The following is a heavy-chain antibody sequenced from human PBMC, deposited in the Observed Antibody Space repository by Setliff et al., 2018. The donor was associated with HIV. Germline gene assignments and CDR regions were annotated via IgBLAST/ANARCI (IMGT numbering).Heavy chain of an antibody. Sequence: PSETLSLTCSVSGGSISSGSYYWSWFRQPAGKGLEWIGHIYTSGSTNYNPSLKSRVIISIDTSKNQFSLKLFSVTAADTAVYYCASRRGGGFLAWPDPYFDYWGQGTLVTVSS. CDR3: ASRRGGGFLAWPDPYFDY. CDR1: GGSISSGSYY. D-gene: IGHD3-3*01. CDR2: IYTSGST. J-gene: IGHJ4*02. V-gene: IGHV4-61*09.